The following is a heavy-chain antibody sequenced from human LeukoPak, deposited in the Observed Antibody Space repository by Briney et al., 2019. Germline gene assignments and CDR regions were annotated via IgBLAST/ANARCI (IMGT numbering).Heavy chain of an antibody. D-gene: IGHD5-12*01. V-gene: IGHV3-7*01. CDR3: ARDPSGSDFDY. CDR1: GFTFSNYW. CDR2: IKQDESEK. Sequence: PGGSLRLSCAASGFTFSNYWMSWVRQAPGKALEWVANIKQDESEKFYVDSVKGRFTISRDNAKNSLYLQMNSLRAEDTAVYYCARDPSGSDFDYWGQGTLVTVSS. J-gene: IGHJ4*02.